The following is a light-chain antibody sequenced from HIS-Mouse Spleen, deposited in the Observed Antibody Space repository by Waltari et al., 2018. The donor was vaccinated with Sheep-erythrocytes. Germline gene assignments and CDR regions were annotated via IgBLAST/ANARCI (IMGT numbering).Light chain of an antibody. V-gene: IGLV2-23*01. J-gene: IGLJ3*02. CDR2: EGS. Sequence: QSALTQPASVSGSPGQSITTPCTGTTSDVGSYNLVPWYQQHPGKAPKLMIYEGSKRPSGVSNRFSGSKSGNTASLTISGLQAEDEADYYCCSYAGSSTPWVFGGGTKLTVL. CDR1: TSDVGSYNL. CDR3: CSYAGSSTPWV.